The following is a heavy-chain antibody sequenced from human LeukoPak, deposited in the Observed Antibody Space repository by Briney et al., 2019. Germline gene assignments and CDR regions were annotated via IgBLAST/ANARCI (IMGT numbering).Heavy chain of an antibody. CDR2: INHSGST. D-gene: IGHD5-12*01. J-gene: IGHJ4*02. CDR1: GGSFSGYY. V-gene: IGHV4-34*01. CDR3: ARGGGWLPFDY. Sequence: SETLSLTCAVYGGSFSGYYWSWIRQPPGKGLEWIGEINHSGSTNYNPSLKSRVTISVDTSKNQFSLKLSSVTAADTAAYYCARGGGWLPFDYWGQGTLVTVSS.